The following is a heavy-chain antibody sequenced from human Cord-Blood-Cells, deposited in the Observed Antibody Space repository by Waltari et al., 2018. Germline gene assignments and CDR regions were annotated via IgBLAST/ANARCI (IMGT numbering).Heavy chain of an antibody. V-gene: IGHV1-8*03. D-gene: IGHD1-26*01. CDR1: GYTFNSYD. J-gene: IGHJ6*02. CDR3: ARVGGSYYYYYYGMDV. Sequence: QVQLVQSGAEVKKPGASVKVSCKASGYTFNSYDINWVRQATGQGLEWMGWMNPNSGNTGDAQKFQGRVTITRNTSISTAYMELSSLRSEDTAVYYCARVGGSYYYYYYGMDVWGQGTTVTVSS. CDR2: MNPNSGNT.